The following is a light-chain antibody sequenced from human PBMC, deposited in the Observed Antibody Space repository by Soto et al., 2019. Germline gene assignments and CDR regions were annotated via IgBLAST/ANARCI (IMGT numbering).Light chain of an antibody. CDR3: QQYHGYSLT. V-gene: IGKV1-5*01. CDR1: QSISSW. CDR2: DAS. Sequence: DIHMTQSPSTLSASVLDIVTITCLASQSISSWLAWYQQKPGKAPKLLIYDASSLQSGVPSRFSGSESGTEFILTISGLQPDDFATYYCQQYHGYSLTFGQGTKVDIK. J-gene: IGKJ1*01.